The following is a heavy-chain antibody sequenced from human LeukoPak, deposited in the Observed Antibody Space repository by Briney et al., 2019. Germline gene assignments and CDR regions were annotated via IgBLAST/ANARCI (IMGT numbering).Heavy chain of an antibody. J-gene: IGHJ4*02. V-gene: IGHV4-59*12. CDR2: IYYSGST. Sequence: PSETLSLTCTVSGGSISSYYWSWIRQPPGKGLEWIGYIYYSGSTNYNPSLKSRVTISVDTSKNQFSLKLSSVTAADTAVYYCARDHSSGWYARQYYFDYWGQGTLVTVSS. CDR3: ARDHSSGWYARQYYFDY. D-gene: IGHD6-19*01. CDR1: GGSISSYY.